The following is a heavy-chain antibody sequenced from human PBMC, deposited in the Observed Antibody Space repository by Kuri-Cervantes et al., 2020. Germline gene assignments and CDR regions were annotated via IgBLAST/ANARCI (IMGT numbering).Heavy chain of an antibody. J-gene: IGHJ4*02. Sequence: GESLKISCAASGFTFSSNYMSWVRQAPGKGLEWVSVIYSGGSTYYADSVKGRFTISRDNSKNTLYLQMNSLRAEDTAVYYCAKGVLDYSGSWATFDCWGQGTLVTVSS. CDR1: GFTFSSNY. CDR2: IYSGGST. V-gene: IGHV3-66*01. D-gene: IGHD6-13*01. CDR3: AKGVLDYSGSWATFDC.